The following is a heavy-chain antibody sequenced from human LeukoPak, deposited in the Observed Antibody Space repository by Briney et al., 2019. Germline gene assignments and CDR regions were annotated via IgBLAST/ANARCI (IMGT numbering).Heavy chain of an antibody. CDR3: VKDLGRYRNNCFDY. J-gene: IGHJ4*02. D-gene: IGHD1-26*01. Sequence: GGSLRLSCAASGFSFSSYTMNWVRQAPEKGLEWVSTISGSGGGTYYADSVKGRLTISRDDSKNTLYLQMNSLRAEDTAVYYCVKDLGRYRNNCFDYWGQGTLITVSS. CDR1: GFSFSSYT. V-gene: IGHV3-23*01. CDR2: ISGSGGGT.